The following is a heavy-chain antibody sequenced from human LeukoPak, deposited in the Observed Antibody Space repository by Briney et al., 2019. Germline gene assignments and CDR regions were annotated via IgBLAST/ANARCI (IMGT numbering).Heavy chain of an antibody. CDR3: ARHISSGGTYAHFDY. CDR2: IHYNGIT. J-gene: IGHJ4*02. V-gene: IGHV4-59*08. CDR1: GGSISSYY. Sequence: SETLSLTCTVSGGSISSYYWSWIRQPPGKGLEWIGYIHYNGITNYNPSLKSRVTMSLDASKNQVSLKLNSVTAADTAVYYCARHISSGGTYAHFDYWGQGTLVTVSS. D-gene: IGHD1-26*01.